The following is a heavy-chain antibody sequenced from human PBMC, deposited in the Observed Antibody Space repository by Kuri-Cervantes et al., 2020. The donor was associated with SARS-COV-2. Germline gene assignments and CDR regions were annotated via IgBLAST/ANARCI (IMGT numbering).Heavy chain of an antibody. D-gene: IGHD3-10*01. CDR3: ARGKTLVRGENYYYMDG. Sequence: SETLSLTCAISGASVSSNSAAWNWIRQSPSRGLEWLGRTYFRSKWYNDYAVSVKSRITINPDTTKKQFSLQLNSVTPEYTAVYYCARGKTLVRGENYYYMDGWGKGTTVTVSS. J-gene: IGHJ6*03. CDR2: TYFRSKWYN. CDR1: GASVSSNSAA. V-gene: IGHV6-1*01.